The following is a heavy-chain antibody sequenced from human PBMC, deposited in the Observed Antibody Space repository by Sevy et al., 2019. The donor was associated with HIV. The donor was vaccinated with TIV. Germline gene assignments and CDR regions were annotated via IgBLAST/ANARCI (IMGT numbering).Heavy chain of an antibody. Sequence: GGSLRLSCVASGFTFSDHYMEWVRQAPGKGLEWVGRTRHKADGYTTEYAASVKGRFTISRDESKNSLYVQMNSLKAEDTAVYYCATHAGIAAAGRVFDYWGQGTLVTVSS. J-gene: IGHJ4*02. CDR3: ATHAGIAAAGRVFDY. V-gene: IGHV3-72*01. D-gene: IGHD6-13*01. CDR1: GFTFSDHY. CDR2: TRHKADGYTT.